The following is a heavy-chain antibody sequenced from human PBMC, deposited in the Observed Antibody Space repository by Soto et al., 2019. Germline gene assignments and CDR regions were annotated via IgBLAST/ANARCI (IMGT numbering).Heavy chain of an antibody. CDR2: ISPCNGNR. CDR1: GYTFSNFG. Sequence: QVQLVQSGGEVKKPGASEKVSCKASGYTFSNFGLSWVRQAPGQGLELMGWISPCNGNRNYAQKLQGRLTMTTDISPSTAYMELRSLRSDVTAVYYCARDRLGVSVTGGGFDSWGQGTLVTVSS. CDR3: ARDRLGVSVTGGGFDS. V-gene: IGHV1-18*01. D-gene: IGHD2-8*01. J-gene: IGHJ4*02.